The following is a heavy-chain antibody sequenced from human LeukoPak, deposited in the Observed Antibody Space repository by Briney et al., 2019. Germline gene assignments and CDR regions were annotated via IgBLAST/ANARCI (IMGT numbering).Heavy chain of an antibody. CDR2: ISAYKGNT. CDR3: AREGVPGGHYYYGMDV. V-gene: IGHV1-18*01. J-gene: IGHJ6*02. D-gene: IGHD3-10*01. Sequence: ASVKVSCKASGYTFTSYGISWVRQAPGQGLEWMGWISAYKGNTNYAQKLQGRVTMTTDTSTSTAYMELRSLRSDDTAVYYCAREGVPGGHYYYGMDVWGQGTTVTVSS. CDR1: GYTFTSYG.